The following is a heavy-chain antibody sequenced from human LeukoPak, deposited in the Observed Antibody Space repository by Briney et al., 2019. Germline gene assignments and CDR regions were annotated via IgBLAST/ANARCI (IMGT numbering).Heavy chain of an antibody. Sequence: SETLSLTCTVSVGSISRHYWSWIRQPPAKGLEWIGYIYYSGSTNYNPSLKSRVTISVDTSKNHFSLKLSSVTAADTAVYYCARGDGYSYAFDYWGQGTLVTVSS. V-gene: IGHV4-59*11. CDR2: IYYSGST. CDR3: ARGDGYSYAFDY. D-gene: IGHD5-12*01. J-gene: IGHJ4*02. CDR1: VGSISRHY.